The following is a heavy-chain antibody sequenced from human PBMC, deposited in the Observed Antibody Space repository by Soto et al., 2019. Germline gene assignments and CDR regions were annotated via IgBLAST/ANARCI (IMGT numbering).Heavy chain of an antibody. CDR1: GGSISSGGYY. J-gene: IGHJ4*02. Sequence: PSETLSLTCTFSGGSISSGGYYLSWVRQHPGKGLEWIGYIYYSGSTYYNPSLKSRVTISVDTSKNQFSLKLSSVTAADTAVYYCARVTPPIVATIGVDYWGQGTLVTVSS. CDR2: IYYSGST. D-gene: IGHD5-12*01. CDR3: ARVTPPIVATIGVDY. V-gene: IGHV4-31*03.